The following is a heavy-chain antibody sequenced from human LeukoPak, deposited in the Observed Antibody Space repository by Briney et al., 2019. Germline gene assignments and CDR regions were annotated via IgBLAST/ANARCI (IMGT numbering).Heavy chain of an antibody. CDR1: GFTFSNYW. CDR2: INNDGSRT. V-gene: IGHV3-74*01. D-gene: IGHD2-2*02. CDR3: ASEIPAF. Sequence: GGSLRLSCAASGFTFSNYWMHWVRQVPGQGLVWVSQINNDGSRTNYADSVKGRFTISRDNAKSTLYLQMNSLRAEDTAVYYCASEIPAFWGQGTLVTVSS. J-gene: IGHJ1*01.